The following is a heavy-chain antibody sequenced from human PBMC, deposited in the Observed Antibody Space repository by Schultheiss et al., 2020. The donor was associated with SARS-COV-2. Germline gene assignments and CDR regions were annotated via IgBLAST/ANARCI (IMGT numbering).Heavy chain of an antibody. CDR1: GYSISSGYY. D-gene: IGHD3-16*02. CDR3: ARGRDYVWWSYRRNGDY. V-gene: IGHV4-38-2*01. J-gene: IGHJ4*02. Sequence: SETLSLTCAVSGYSISSGYYWGWIRQPPGKGLGWIVSIYHSGSTYYNPSLKSRVTISVDTSKNQFSLKLSSVTAADTAVYYCARGRDYVWWSYRRNGDYWGQGTLVTVSS. CDR2: IYHSGST.